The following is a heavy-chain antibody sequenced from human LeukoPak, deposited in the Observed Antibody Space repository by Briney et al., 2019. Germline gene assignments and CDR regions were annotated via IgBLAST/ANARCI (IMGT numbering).Heavy chain of an antibody. CDR2: INERATII. CDR1: GFTFSNYW. CDR3: VRDLILVWTPGDDFDH. J-gene: IGHJ4*02. Sequence: GSLRLSCAASGFTFSNYWMHWVRQAPGKGLEWVSRINERATIISYADSVKGRFTISRENARNTLYLQMNSLAAEDTAVYYCVRDLILVWTPGDDFDHWGQGTLVTVSS. D-gene: IGHD3-16*01. V-gene: IGHV3-74*01.